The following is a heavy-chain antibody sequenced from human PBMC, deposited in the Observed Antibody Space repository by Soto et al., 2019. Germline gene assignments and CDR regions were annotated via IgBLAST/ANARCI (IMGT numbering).Heavy chain of an antibody. CDR2: ISSSISTI. D-gene: IGHD5-18*01. CDR1: GITFSTYS. CDR3: AILYVDTAMAPDY. Sequence: GGSLRLSCAASGITFSTYSMNWVRQAPGKGLEWVSYISSSISTISYADSVRGRFTISRDNGKNSLFLQMNSLRDEDTAVYYCAILYVDTAMAPDYWGQGTLVTVSS. J-gene: IGHJ4*02. V-gene: IGHV3-48*02.